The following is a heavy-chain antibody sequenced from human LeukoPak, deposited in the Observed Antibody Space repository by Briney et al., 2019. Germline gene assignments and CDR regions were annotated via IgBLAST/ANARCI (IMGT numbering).Heavy chain of an antibody. CDR2: INQDGSEK. V-gene: IGHV3-7*01. Sequence: GGSLRLSCAASGFSLSSHWLSWFRQSPGEGLEWVAHINQDGSEKSYVDSVKGRFTISRDNARNSQWLQMNSLRAEDTAVYYCASGGGWVFNNWGQGTLVTVSS. CDR1: GFSLSSHW. CDR3: ASGGGWVFNN. J-gene: IGHJ4*02. D-gene: IGHD6-19*01.